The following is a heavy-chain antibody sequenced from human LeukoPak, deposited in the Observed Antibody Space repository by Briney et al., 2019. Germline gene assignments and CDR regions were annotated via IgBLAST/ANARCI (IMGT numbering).Heavy chain of an antibody. J-gene: IGHJ5*02. CDR2: INHSGST. D-gene: IGHD6-13*01. V-gene: IGHV4-34*01. Sequence: SETLSLTCAVYGGSFSGYYWSWIRQPPGKGLEWIGEINHSGSTNYNPSLKSRVTISVDTSKNQFSLKLSSVTAADTAVYHCARAGRGLSRQQLVRASQHWFDPWGQGTLVTVSS. CDR1: GGSFSGYY. CDR3: ARAGRGLSRQQLVRASQHWFDP.